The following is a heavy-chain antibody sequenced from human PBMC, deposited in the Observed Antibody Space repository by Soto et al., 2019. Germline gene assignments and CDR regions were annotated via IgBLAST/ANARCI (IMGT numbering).Heavy chain of an antibody. Sequence: QVQLVESGGGVVQPGRSLRLSCAASGFTFSYYAMHWVRQAPGKGLEWVAVISYEGSNKYHADSVKGRFTISRDNSKKARLLLRNSLRVWETAGCYSAIDGGDVVGGDEALDIWGQGSMVTGSS. J-gene: IGHJ3*02. V-gene: IGHV3-30-3*01. CDR1: GFTFSYYA. CDR2: ISYEGSNK. D-gene: IGHD2-15*01. CDR3: AIDGGDVVGGDEALDI.